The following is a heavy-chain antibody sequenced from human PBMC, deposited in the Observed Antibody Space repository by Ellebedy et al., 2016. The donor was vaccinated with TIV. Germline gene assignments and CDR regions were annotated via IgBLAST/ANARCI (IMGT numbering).Heavy chain of an antibody. J-gene: IGHJ3*02. V-gene: IGHV3-11*04. CDR3: ARDRTGVLDI. D-gene: IGHD3-10*01. CDR2: ISSSGSTI. Sequence: GESLKISCAASGFTFSDYYMSWIRQAPGKGLEWVSYISSSGSTIYYADAAKGRFTISRDNADNSLYLQMNSLRADDTAVYYCARDRTGVLDIWGQGTMVTVSS. CDR1: GFTFSDYY.